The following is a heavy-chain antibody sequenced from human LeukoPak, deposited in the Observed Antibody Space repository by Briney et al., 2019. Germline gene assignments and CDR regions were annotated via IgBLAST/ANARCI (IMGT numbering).Heavy chain of an antibody. CDR2: INPNSGGT. D-gene: IGHD1-26*01. CDR1: GYTFTGYY. Sequence: ASVKVSCKASGYTFTGYYMHWVRQAPGQGLEWMGWINPNSGGTNYAQKFQGWVTMTRDTSISTAYMELSRLRSDDTAVYYCARARSGTETGFDYWGQGTLVTVSS. CDR3: ARARSGTETGFDY. V-gene: IGHV1-2*04. J-gene: IGHJ4*02.